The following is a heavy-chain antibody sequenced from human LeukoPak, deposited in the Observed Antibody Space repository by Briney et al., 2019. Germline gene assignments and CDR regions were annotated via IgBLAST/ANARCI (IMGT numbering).Heavy chain of an antibody. Sequence: GESLRISCKGSGYSFISYWISWVRQMPGKGLEWMGRIDPSDSYTRYSPSFQGQVTISADKAISTAYLQWSSLKASDTAMYYCARRGYDILTGHFTQDFDYWGQGTLVTVSS. CDR3: ARRGYDILTGHFTQDFDY. D-gene: IGHD3-9*01. J-gene: IGHJ4*02. V-gene: IGHV5-10-1*04. CDR1: GYSFISYW. CDR2: IDPSDSYT.